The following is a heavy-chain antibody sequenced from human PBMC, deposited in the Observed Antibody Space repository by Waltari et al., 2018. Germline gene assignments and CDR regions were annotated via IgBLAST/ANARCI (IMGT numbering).Heavy chain of an antibody. CDR1: GFTFSSYD. D-gene: IGHD3-22*01. V-gene: IGHV3-30*01. Sequence: QVQLVESGGGVVHPGRSLRLSCAASGFTFSSYDMHWVRQAPGKGLEWVAVISNDGSNKYYADSVKGRFTISRDNSKNTLYLQMNSLRAEDTAVYYCARDGYDSSGYYFDYWGQGTLVTVSS. CDR3: ARDGYDSSGYYFDY. J-gene: IGHJ4*02. CDR2: ISNDGSNK.